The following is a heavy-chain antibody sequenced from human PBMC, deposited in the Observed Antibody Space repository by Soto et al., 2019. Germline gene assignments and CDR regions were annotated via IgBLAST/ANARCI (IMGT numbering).Heavy chain of an antibody. J-gene: IGHJ3*02. D-gene: IGHD5-12*01. Sequence: SETLSLTCTVSGGSISSYYWSWIRQPPGKGLEWIGHIYYSGSTNYNPSLKSRVTISVDTSKNQFSLKLSSVTAADTAVYYCARDTSRDGYNYAFDIWGQGTMVTVSS. CDR3: ARDTSRDGYNYAFDI. CDR2: IYYSGST. CDR1: GGSISSYY. V-gene: IGHV4-59*01.